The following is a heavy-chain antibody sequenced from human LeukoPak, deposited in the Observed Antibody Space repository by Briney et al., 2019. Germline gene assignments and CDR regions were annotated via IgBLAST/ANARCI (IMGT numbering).Heavy chain of an antibody. Sequence: SETLSLTCAVYGGSFSGYYWTWIRQCPGKGLEWIGEINHSGSTNYNPSLKSRVTISVDTSKNRFSLKLSSVTAADTAVYYCARDACSSASCYQDYYYGMAVWGKGTTVTLPS. V-gene: IGHV4-34*01. J-gene: IGHJ6*04. CDR3: ARDACSSASCYQDYYYGMAV. D-gene: IGHD2-2*01. CDR1: GGSFSGYY. CDR2: INHSGST.